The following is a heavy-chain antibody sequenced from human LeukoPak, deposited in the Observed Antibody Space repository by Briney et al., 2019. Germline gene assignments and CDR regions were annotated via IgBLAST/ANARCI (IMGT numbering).Heavy chain of an antibody. CDR3: ATSRQYYDFWSGQFDY. J-gene: IGHJ4*02. CDR1: GYTLTELS. Sequence: ASVKVSCKVSGYTLTELSMHWVRQAPGKGLEWMGGFDPEDGETIYAQKFQGRVTMTEDTSTDTAYMELSSLRSEDTAVYYCATSRQYYDFWSGQFDYWGQGTLVTVSS. D-gene: IGHD3-3*01. CDR2: FDPEDGET. V-gene: IGHV1-24*01.